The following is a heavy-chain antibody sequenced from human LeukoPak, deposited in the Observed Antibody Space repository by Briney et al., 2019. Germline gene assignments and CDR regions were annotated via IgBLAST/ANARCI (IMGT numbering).Heavy chain of an antibody. V-gene: IGHV4-31*03. D-gene: IGHD2-15*01. CDR3: ACSGGSFYYYYGMDV. Sequence: SQTLSLTCTVSGGSISSGGYYWSWIRQHPGKGLEWIGYIYYSGSTYYNPSLKSRVTISVDTSKNQFSLRLSSVTAADTAVYYCACSGGSFYYYYGMDVWGQGTTVTVS. CDR2: IYYSGST. J-gene: IGHJ6*02. CDR1: GGSISSGGYY.